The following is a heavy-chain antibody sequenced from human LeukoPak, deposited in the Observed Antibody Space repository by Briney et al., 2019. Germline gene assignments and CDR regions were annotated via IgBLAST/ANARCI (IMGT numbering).Heavy chain of an antibody. Sequence: SVKVSCKASGGTFSSYAISWVRQAPGQGLEWMGGIIPIFGAANYAQKFQGRVTITTDESTSTAYMELSSLRSEDTAVYYCARSPLSDFWSGYYDKYNWFDPWGQGTLVTVSS. CDR2: IIPIFGAA. D-gene: IGHD3-3*01. V-gene: IGHV1-69*05. CDR1: GGTFSSYA. J-gene: IGHJ5*02. CDR3: ARSPLSDFWSGYYDKYNWFDP.